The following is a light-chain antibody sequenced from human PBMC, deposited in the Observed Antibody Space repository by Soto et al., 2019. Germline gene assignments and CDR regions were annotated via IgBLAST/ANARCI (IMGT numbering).Light chain of an antibody. J-gene: IGLJ1*01. CDR2: RND. CDR1: SSNIGYNS. Sequence: QSVLTQPPSASGTPGQRVTISCSGSSSNIGYNSGNWFQQFPGSAPKLLIYRNDQRPSGVPNRFSGSKSGTSASLAISGLKSEDEAYYYCAAWDDSLTGLFVFGTGTKLTVL. V-gene: IGLV1-44*01. CDR3: AAWDDSLTGLFV.